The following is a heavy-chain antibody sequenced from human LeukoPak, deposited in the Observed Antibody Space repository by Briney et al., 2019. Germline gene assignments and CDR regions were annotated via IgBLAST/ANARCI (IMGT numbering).Heavy chain of an antibody. CDR2: IYYSGST. CDR1: GGSISSGGYY. J-gene: IGHJ6*02. D-gene: IGHD3-10*01. CDR3: ARDLGGSGSYPYEYYYYYGMDV. V-gene: IGHV4-30-4*01. Sequence: SETLSLTCTVSGGSISSGGYYWSWIRQPPGKGLEWIGYIYYSGSTYYNPSLKSRVTISVDTSKNQFSLKLSSVTAADTAVYYCARDLGGSGSYPYEYYYYYGMDVWGQGTTVTVSS.